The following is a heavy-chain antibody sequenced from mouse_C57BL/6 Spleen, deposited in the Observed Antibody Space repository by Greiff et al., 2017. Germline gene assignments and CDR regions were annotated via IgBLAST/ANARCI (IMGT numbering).Heavy chain of an antibody. J-gene: IGHJ3*01. V-gene: IGHV1-80*01. CDR2: IYPGDGDT. Sequence: VKVVESGAELVKPGASVKISCKASGYAFSSYWMNWVKQRPGKGLEWIGQIYPGDGDTNYNGKFKGKATLTADKSSSTAYMQLSSLTSEDSAVYFCARVERGGTMAYWGQGTLVTVSA. CDR1: GYAFSSYW. D-gene: IGHD3-3*01. CDR3: ARVERGGTMAY.